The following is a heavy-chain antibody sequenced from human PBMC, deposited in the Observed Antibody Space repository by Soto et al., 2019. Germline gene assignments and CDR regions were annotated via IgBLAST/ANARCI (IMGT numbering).Heavy chain of an antibody. Sequence: SETLSLTCAVSGGSISSSNWWSWVRQPPGKGLEWIGEIYHSGSTNYNPSLKSRVTISVDKSKNQFSLKLSSVTAADTAVYYCAREAHHIVVVPGATNWFDPWGQGTLVTVSS. J-gene: IGHJ5*02. CDR3: AREAHHIVVVPGATNWFDP. CDR2: IYHSGST. V-gene: IGHV4-4*02. CDR1: GGSISSSNW. D-gene: IGHD2-15*01.